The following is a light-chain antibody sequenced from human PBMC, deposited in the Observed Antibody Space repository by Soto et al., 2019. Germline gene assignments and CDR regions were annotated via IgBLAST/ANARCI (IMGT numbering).Light chain of an antibody. CDR1: QSVRST. V-gene: IGKV3-15*01. CDR3: QQYNNWPPWT. Sequence: EIVLTQSPGTLSLSPGERATLSCRASQSVRSTSLAWYQQNPGRAPRLLIYGASTRATGIPARFSGSGSGTDFTLTISSLQSEDFAVYYCQQYNNWPPWTFGQGTKVDIK. CDR2: GAS. J-gene: IGKJ1*01.